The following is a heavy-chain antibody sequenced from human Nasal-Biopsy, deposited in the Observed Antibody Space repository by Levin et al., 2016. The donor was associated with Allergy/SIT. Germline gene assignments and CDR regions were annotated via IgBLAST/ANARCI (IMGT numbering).Heavy chain of an antibody. V-gene: IGHV3-23*01. CDR2: ISDGGGST. D-gene: IGHD7-27*01. J-gene: IGHJ4*02. CDR1: GFSFSNYV. Sequence: GGSLRLSCAASGFSFSNYVMSWVRQAPGKGLEWVSGISDGGGSTYYADSVKGRFTISRDNSKNTLYLQMNSLRDEDTAVYYCAGTVNWGALDYWGQGTLVTVSS. CDR3: AGTVNWGALDY.